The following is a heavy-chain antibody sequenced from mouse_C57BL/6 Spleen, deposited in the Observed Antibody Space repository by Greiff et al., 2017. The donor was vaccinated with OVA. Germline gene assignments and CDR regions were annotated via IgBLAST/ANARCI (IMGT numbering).Heavy chain of an antibody. J-gene: IGHJ2*01. CDR3: ARNDGYYGY. Sequence: QVQLQPSGAELARPGASVKLSCKASGYTFTSYGISWVKQRTGQGLEWIGEIYPRSGNTYYNEKFKGKATLTADKSSSTAYMELRSLTSEDSAVYFCARNDGYYGYWGQGTTLTVSS. D-gene: IGHD2-3*01. V-gene: IGHV1-81*01. CDR2: IYPRSGNT. CDR1: GYTFTSYG.